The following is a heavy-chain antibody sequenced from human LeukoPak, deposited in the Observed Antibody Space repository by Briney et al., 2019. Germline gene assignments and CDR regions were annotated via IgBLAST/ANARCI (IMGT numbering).Heavy chain of an antibody. CDR2: ISSSSSYI. V-gene: IGHV3-21*01. D-gene: IGHD5-18*01. CDR3: ARAMDTDGMDV. Sequence: PGGSLRLSCEASGFTFSSYSVNWIRQAPGRGLEWVSSISSSSSYIYYADSVKGRFTISRDSAKNSLSLQMNSLRAEDTAVYYCARAMDTDGMDVWGQGTTVTVSS. CDR1: GFTFSSYS. J-gene: IGHJ6*02.